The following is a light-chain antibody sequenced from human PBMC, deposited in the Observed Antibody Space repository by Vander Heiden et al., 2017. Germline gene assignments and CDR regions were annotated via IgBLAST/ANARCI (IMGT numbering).Light chain of an antibody. J-gene: IGKJ4*01. CDR2: DAS. CDR3: QQRSNWPPELT. Sequence: EIVLTQSPANLSLSPGERVTRSCRASQSVSSYLTGYQQKPCQAPRLLIYDASNRATGIPARFSGSGSGTDFTLTISSLEPEDFAVYYCQQRSNWPPELTFGGGTKVEIK. CDR1: QSVSSY. V-gene: IGKV3-11*01.